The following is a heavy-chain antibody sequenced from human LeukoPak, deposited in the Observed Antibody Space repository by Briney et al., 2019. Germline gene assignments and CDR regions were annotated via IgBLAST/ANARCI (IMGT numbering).Heavy chain of an antibody. J-gene: IGHJ3*02. CDR1: GGSISSYY. CDR2: IYYSGST. D-gene: IGHD5-18*01. V-gene: IGHV4-59*08. CDR3: ARRPLSLARGYSYGYIAFDI. Sequence: SETLSLTCTVSGGSISSYYWSWIRQPPGKGLEWIGYIYYSGSTNYNPSLKSRVTISVDTSKNQFSLKLSSVTAADTAVYYCARRPLSLARGYSYGYIAFDIWGRGTM.